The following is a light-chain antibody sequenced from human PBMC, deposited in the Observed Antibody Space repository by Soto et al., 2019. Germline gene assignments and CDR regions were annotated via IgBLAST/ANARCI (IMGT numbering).Light chain of an antibody. J-gene: IGKJ2*01. CDR2: GAS. CDR3: QQYGCSQYS. Sequence: EIVLTQSPGTLSLSPGERATLSCRASQSVSSSYFAWYQQKPGQAPRLLIYGASSRATGIPDRFRGSGFGTDFTLTISRLETEDLAVDYCQQYGCSQYSFGQGTKVHIK. CDR1: QSVSSSY. V-gene: IGKV3-20*01.